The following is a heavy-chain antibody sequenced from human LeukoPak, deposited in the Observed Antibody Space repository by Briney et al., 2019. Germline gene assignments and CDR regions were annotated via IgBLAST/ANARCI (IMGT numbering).Heavy chain of an antibody. CDR3: ASRGIGYDDPVDY. Sequence: GGSLRLSCAASGFTFSSYSMNWVRQAPGKGLEWVSCTSSSSSYIYYADSVKGRFTISRDNAKNSLYLQMNSLRAEDTAVYYCASRGIGYDDPVDYWGQGTLVTVSS. V-gene: IGHV3-21*01. D-gene: IGHD5-18*01. CDR2: TSSSSSYI. CDR1: GFTFSSYS. J-gene: IGHJ4*02.